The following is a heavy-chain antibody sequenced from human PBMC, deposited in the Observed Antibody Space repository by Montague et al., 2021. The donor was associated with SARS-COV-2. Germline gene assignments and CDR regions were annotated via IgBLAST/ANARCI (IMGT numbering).Heavy chain of an antibody. V-gene: IGHV3-21*01. J-gene: IGHJ4*02. CDR1: GFTFSSYS. D-gene: IGHD3-10*01. CDR3: ASSLVWFEIDY. CDR2: ISSSSSYI. Sequence: SLRLSCAASGFTFSSYSMNWVRQAPGKGLEWVSSISSSSSYIYYSDSVKGRFTISRDNAKNSLYLQMSSLRAEDTAVYYCASSLVWFEIDYWGQGTLVTVSS.